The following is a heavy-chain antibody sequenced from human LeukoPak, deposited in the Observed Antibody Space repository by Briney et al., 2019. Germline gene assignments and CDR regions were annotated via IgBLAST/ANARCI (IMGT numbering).Heavy chain of an antibody. V-gene: IGHV3-23*01. J-gene: IGHJ4*02. CDR3: AKSLRGYSSSRFDC. D-gene: IGHD4-11*01. Sequence: PGGSLRLSCAASGFSFSGYAMSWVRQAPGKGLEWVSTISGSGATTYYADSVKGRFTISRDNSKNTLYLQMNSLRAEDTAVYYCAKSLRGYSSSRFDCWGQGTPVTVSS. CDR1: GFSFSGYA. CDR2: ISGSGATT.